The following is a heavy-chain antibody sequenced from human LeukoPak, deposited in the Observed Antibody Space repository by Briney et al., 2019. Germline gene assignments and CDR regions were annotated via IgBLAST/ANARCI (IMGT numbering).Heavy chain of an antibody. CDR3: ARDLSSSSTAYFHH. CDR2: LSASGGTT. CDR1: GFTFSSYA. Sequence: GGSLRLSCAASGFTFSSYAMSWVRQAPGLGLEWISALSASGGTTYYADSVQGRFTISRDNSKNTLHLQMNSLRAEDTAVYYCARDLSSSSTAYFHHWGQGTLVTVSS. D-gene: IGHD6-6*01. V-gene: IGHV3-23*01. J-gene: IGHJ1*01.